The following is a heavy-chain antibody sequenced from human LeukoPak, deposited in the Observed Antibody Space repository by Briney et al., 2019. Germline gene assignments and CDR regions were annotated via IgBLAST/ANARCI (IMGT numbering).Heavy chain of an antibody. CDR2: ISNSSTYM. CDR3: VREYYDTSGYFQGGF. Sequence: GGSLRLSCEVSGFTFSSYWMYWVRQVPGNGLEWVSIISNSSTYMYYADSVKGRFSVSRDNAKNSLYLQMNSLRAEDTAVYYCVREYYDTSGYFQGGFWGQGTLVTVSS. D-gene: IGHD3-22*01. CDR1: GFTFSSYW. J-gene: IGHJ4*02. V-gene: IGHV3-21*01.